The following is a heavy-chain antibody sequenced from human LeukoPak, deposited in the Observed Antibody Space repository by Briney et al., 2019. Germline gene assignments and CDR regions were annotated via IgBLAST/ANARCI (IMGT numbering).Heavy chain of an antibody. CDR1: GFTFSSYG. Sequence: PGGSLRLSCAASGFTFSSYGMHWVCQAPGKGLEWVAVIWYDGSNKYYADSVKGRFTISRDNSKNTLYLQMNSLRAEDTAVYYCAKGRETYYYDSSGYLDAFDIWGRGTMVTVSS. V-gene: IGHV3-33*06. CDR3: AKGRETYYYDSSGYLDAFDI. J-gene: IGHJ3*02. CDR2: IWYDGSNK. D-gene: IGHD3-22*01.